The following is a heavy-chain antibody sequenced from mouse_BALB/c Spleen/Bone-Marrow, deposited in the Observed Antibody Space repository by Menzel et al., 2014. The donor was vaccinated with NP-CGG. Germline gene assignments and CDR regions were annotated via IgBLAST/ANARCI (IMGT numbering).Heavy chain of an antibody. Sequence: EVQLVESGAELVKPGASVKLSCTASGFNIKDTYMHWVKQRPEQGLEWIGRIDPANGNTKYDPKFQCKATITADTSSNTAYLQLSSLTSEDTAVYYCARNGNYGAWFAYWGQGTLVTVSA. CDR2: IDPANGNT. CDR1: GFNIKDTY. V-gene: IGHV14-3*02. J-gene: IGHJ3*01. CDR3: ARNGNYGAWFAY. D-gene: IGHD2-1*01.